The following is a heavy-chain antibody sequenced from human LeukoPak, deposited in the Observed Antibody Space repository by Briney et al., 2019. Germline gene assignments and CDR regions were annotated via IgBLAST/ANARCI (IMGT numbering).Heavy chain of an antibody. CDR3: ARGPLDYDILTGPYGMDV. D-gene: IGHD3-9*01. J-gene: IGHJ6*04. CDR1: GGTFSSYA. CDR2: IIPIFGTA. V-gene: IGHV1-69*01. Sequence: SVKVSCKASGGTFSSYAISWVRQAPGQGLQWMGGIIPIFGTANYAQKFQGRVTITADESTSTAYMELSSLRSEDTAVYYCARGPLDYDILTGPYGMDVWGKGTTVTVSS.